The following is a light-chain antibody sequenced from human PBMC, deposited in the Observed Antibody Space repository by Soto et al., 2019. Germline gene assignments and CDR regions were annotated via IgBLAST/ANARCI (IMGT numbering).Light chain of an antibody. CDR2: AAS. CDR1: QSSSNF. CDR3: KQTNSIPIT. Sequence: GDRVTITCPASQSSSNFLNWYRQKPGKAPKLLIYAASTLQSGVQSRFSGSGSGTDFTLTIRSLQPEDFATYYCKQTNSIPITFGQGTRLEIK. V-gene: IGKV1-39*01. J-gene: IGKJ5*01.